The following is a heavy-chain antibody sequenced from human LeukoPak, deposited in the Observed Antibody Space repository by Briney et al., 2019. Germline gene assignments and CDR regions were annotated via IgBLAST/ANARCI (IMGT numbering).Heavy chain of an antibody. CDR1: GFTFSDDW. V-gene: IGHV3-7*02. Sequence: AGSLRLSCAASGFTFSDDWMSWVRQAPGKGLEWVANIKQDGSEKYYLDSVKGRFTISRDNAKNSLYLQMNSLRAEDTAVYYCTTDPREVPFDPWGQGTLVTVSS. CDR2: IKQDGSEK. CDR3: TTDPREVPFDP. J-gene: IGHJ5*02.